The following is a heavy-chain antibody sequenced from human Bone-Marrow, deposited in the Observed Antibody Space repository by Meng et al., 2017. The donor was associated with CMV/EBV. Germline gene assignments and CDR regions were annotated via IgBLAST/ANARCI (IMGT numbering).Heavy chain of an antibody. CDR3: AAGYTSAWTPPGY. V-gene: IGHV3-21*04. D-gene: IGHD6-19*01. Sequence: GESLKISCAASGFTFSSYSMNWVRQAPGKGLEWVSSISSSSSTIYYADSVKGRFTISRDNAKNSLDLQMNNLRAEDTAVYYCAAGYTSAWTPPGYWGQGTLVTVSS. CDR2: ISSSSSTI. J-gene: IGHJ4*02. CDR1: GFTFSSYS.